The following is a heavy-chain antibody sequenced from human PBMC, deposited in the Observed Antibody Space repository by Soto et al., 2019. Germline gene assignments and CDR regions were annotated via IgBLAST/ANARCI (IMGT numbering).Heavy chain of an antibody. V-gene: IGHV3-11*01. CDR2: ISGSGRTT. CDR1: GLSFSDYY. Sequence: PGGSLRLSCAGSGLSFSDYYMTWVRQAPGKGLEWLSYISGSGRTTFYAESVKGRFTISRDNAKNSVDLQMNSLRAEDTAVYYCATSIASGKVYWGQGPQVTVSS. CDR3: ATSIASGKVY. D-gene: IGHD3-16*02. J-gene: IGHJ4*02.